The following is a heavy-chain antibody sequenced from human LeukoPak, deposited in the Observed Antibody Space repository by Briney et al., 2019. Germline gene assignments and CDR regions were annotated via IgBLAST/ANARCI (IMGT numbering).Heavy chain of an antibody. V-gene: IGHV3-53*01. CDR1: GFTFSSYA. J-gene: IGHJ4*02. Sequence: GGSLRLSCAASGFTFSSYAMTWVRQAPGKGLEWVSVIYSGGSTYYADSVKGRFTISRDNSKNTLKLQMNSLRAEDTAFYYCATLTGDGGIDYWGQGTLVTVSS. CDR2: IYSGGST. D-gene: IGHD7-27*01. CDR3: ATLTGDGGIDY.